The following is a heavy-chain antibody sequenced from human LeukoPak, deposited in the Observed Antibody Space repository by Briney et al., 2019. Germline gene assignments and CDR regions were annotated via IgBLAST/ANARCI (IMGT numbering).Heavy chain of an antibody. V-gene: IGHV3-11*04. CDR3: ARIKPDCSGGSCYAHFDY. J-gene: IGHJ4*02. CDR2: ISSSGSTI. CDR1: GFTFSDYY. D-gene: IGHD2-15*01. Sequence: GGSLRLSCAASGFTFSDYYMSWIRQAPGKGLEWVSYISSSGSTIYYADSVKGRFTISRDNAKNSLYLQMNSLRAEDTAVYYCARIKPDCSGGSCYAHFDYWGQGTLVTVSS.